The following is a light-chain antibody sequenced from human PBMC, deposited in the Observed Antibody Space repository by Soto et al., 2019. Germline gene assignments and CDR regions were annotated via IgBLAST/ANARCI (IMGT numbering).Light chain of an antibody. CDR2: AAS. J-gene: IGKJ4*01. CDR1: QGISSY. V-gene: IGKV1-9*01. CDR3: QQLNSYPLT. Sequence: IQLTQSPSSLSASGGDTSTISCRASQGISSYLAWYQQKPGKAPKLLIYAASTLQSGVPSRFSGSGSGTDFTLTIGSLQPEDFATYYCQQLNSYPLTFGGGTKVDIK.